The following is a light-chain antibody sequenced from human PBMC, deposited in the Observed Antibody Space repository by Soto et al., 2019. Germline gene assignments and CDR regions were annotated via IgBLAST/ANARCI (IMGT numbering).Light chain of an antibody. J-gene: IGKJ4*01. CDR1: QGISSF. CDR2: AAS. V-gene: IGKV1-9*01. CDR3: QQLNSYPLT. Sequence: DIQMTQSPAFLSSSVGYRVTITCLASQGISSFLAWYQQKPGKAPNLLIYAASTLQSGVPSRFSGSGSGTEFTLTITSLQPEDFATYYCQQLNSYPLTFGGGTKVDNK.